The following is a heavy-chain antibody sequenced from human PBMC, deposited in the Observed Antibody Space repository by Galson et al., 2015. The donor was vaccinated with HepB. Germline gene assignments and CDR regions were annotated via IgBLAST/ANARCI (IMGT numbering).Heavy chain of an antibody. CDR1: GYSFTNYF. Sequence: SVKVSCKASGYSFTNYFLHWVRQAPGDGLEWMGWINPVSGDAKSAHKSQGRVTVTRDRSISTAYMVLSSLTSDDTAVYYCASSTGLLGRDDALDIWGQGTMVIVFS. J-gene: IGHJ3*02. V-gene: IGHV1-2*02. CDR3: ASSTGLLGRDDALDI. CDR2: INPVSGDA. D-gene: IGHD2-2*01.